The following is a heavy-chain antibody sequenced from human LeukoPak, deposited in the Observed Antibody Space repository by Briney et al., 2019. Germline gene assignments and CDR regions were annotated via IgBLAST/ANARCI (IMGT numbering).Heavy chain of an antibody. J-gene: IGHJ4*02. CDR3: ARGGYCSGGSCPHPLDY. CDR2: INHSGST. V-gene: IGHV4-34*01. CDR1: GGSFSGYY. D-gene: IGHD2-15*01. Sequence: SETLSLTCAVYGGSFSGYYWSWIRQPPGKGLEWIGEINHSGSTNYNPSLKSRVTISVDTSKNQFSLKLSSVTAADTAVYYCARGGYCSGGSCPHPLDYWGQGTLVTVSS.